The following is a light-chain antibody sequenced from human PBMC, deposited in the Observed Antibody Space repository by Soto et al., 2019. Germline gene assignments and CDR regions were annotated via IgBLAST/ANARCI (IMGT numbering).Light chain of an antibody. J-gene: IGKJ1*01. CDR1: QTIKNY. V-gene: IGKV1-39*01. CDR3: QQSYSTPWT. CDR2: STS. Sequence: DIQMTQSPSSLSASIGDRVTITCRASQTIKNYLNWYQLRPGKAPKLLIFSTSSLHSGVPSRFSGSRSGTDFTLTISSLQPEDFATYHCQQSYSTPWTFGQGTKVEIK.